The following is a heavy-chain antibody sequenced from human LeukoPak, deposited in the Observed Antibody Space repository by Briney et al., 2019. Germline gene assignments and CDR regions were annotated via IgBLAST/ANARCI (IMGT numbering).Heavy chain of an antibody. CDR1: GFTFSSYA. V-gene: IGHV3-23*01. CDR3: AKDGTGYSSSWVDY. D-gene: IGHD6-13*01. Sequence: GGSLRLSCAASGFTFSSYAMSWVRQAPGKGLEWVSAISGSGGSTYYADSVKGRFTISRDNSKNTLYLQMNSLRAEDTAVYYCAKDGTGYSSSWVDYWGQGTLVTASS. CDR2: ISGSGGST. J-gene: IGHJ4*02.